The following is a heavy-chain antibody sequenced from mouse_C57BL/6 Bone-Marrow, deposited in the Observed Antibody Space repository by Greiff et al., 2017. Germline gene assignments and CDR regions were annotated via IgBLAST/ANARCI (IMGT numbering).Heavy chain of an antibody. CDR1: GYTFTSYW. CDR3: ASAFYGGGRVGDIDV. CDR2: IYPGSGST. Sequence: QVQLQQSGAELVKPGASVKMSCKASGYTFTSYWITWVKQRPGQGLEWIGDIYPGSGSTNYNEKFKSKATLTVDTSSSTAYMQLSSLTSEVSAVYYCASAFYGGGRVGDIDVWGTGTTVTVSS. J-gene: IGHJ1*03. D-gene: IGHD1-1*02. V-gene: IGHV1-55*01.